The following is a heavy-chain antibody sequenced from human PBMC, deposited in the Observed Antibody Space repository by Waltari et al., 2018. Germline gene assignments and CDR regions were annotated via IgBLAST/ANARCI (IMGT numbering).Heavy chain of an antibody. CDR2: INHSGST. CDR3: SAERAGTIVDY. V-gene: IGHV4-34*01. Sequence: QVQLQQWGAGLLKPSETLSLTCAVYGGSFSGYYWSWIRQPPGKGLEWIGEINHSGSTNYNPSLKSRVTISVDTSKNQFSLKLSAVTAADTAVYFCSAERAGTIVDYWGQGILVTVSS. J-gene: IGHJ4*02. CDR1: GGSFSGYY. D-gene: IGHD1-7*01.